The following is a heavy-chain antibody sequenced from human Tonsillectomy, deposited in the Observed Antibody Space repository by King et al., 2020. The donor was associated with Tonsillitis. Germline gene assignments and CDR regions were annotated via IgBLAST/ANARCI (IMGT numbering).Heavy chain of an antibody. D-gene: IGHD6-6*01. CDR3: ARDPRIAARPGIGFYYGMDV. CDR1: GGSISNYY. Sequence: VQLQESGPGLVKPSETLSLTCTVSGGSISNYYWTWIRQPPGKGLEWIGYIYYSGSTNYNPSLKSRVTISVDTSKNQFSLKMSSVTAADTAVYYCARDPRIAARPGIGFYYGMDVWGQGTTVTVSS. V-gene: IGHV4-59*01. CDR2: IYYSGST. J-gene: IGHJ6*02.